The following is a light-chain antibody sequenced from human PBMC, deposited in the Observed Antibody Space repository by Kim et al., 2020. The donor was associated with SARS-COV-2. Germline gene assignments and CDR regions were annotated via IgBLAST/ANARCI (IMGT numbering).Light chain of an antibody. V-gene: IGLV3-9*01. CDR2: RDS. J-gene: IGLJ1*01. CDR3: QVWDSSTGV. Sequence: VARGPAARIPGGGTNIWNITGHWCQPRPGQAPVLVIYRDSNRPSGIPERFSGSNSGTMATLTISRAQAGDEADYYCQVWDSSTGVFGTGTKVTVL. CDR1: NIWNIT.